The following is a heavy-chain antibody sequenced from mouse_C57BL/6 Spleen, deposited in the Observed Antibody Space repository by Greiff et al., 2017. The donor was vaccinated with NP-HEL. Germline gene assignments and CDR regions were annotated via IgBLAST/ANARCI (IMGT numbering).Heavy chain of an antibody. Sequence: EVQLQQSGPELVKPGASVKISCKASGYSFTGYYMNWVKQSPEKSLEWIGEINPSTGGTTYNQKFKAKATLTVDKSSSTAYMQLKSLTSEDSAVYYCARREDYDGFAYWGQGTLVTVSA. D-gene: IGHD2-4*01. V-gene: IGHV1-42*01. CDR2: INPSTGGT. J-gene: IGHJ3*01. CDR1: GYSFTGYY. CDR3: ARREDYDGFAY.